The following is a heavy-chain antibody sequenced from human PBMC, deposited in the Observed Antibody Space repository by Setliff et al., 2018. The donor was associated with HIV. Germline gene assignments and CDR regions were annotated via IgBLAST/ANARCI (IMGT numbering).Heavy chain of an antibody. CDR3: ARDPSGELAGLTLGWYFDL. Sequence: SVKVSCKASGGSFSSYAISWVRQAPGQGLEWMGRIIPIFGSANYAKNFQGRVTINADKSTSTAYMELRSLRSEDTAVYYCARDPSGELAGLTLGWYFDLWGRGTLVTVSS. D-gene: IGHD3-10*01. CDR1: GGSFSSYA. J-gene: IGHJ2*01. CDR2: IIPIFGSA. V-gene: IGHV1-69*06.